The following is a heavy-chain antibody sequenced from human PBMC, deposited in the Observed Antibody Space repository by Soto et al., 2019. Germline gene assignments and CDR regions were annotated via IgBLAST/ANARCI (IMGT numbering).Heavy chain of an antibody. CDR2: VFHSGIA. J-gene: IGHJ4*02. D-gene: IGHD1-26*01. CDR3: APDQNGSPYFDY. CDR1: GGSITSYY. Sequence: QVQLQESGPGLVKPSETLSLTCTVSGGSITSYYWSCIRQPPGKGLDWIVYVFHSGIAGYNTSLKSPVTISVDESKNLFSLKLISVTAPDPAVDYCAPDQNGSPYFDYWGQGNLVTVSS. V-gene: IGHV4-59*01.